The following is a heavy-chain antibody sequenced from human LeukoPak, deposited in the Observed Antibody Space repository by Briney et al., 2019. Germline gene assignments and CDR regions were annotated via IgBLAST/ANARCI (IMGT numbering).Heavy chain of an antibody. J-gene: IGHJ5*02. D-gene: IGHD3-22*01. CDR1: GFTFSSYA. V-gene: IGHV3-30-3*02. CDR2: ISYDGSNK. Sequence: QSGGSLRLSCAASGFTFSSYAMHWVRQAPGKGLEWVAVISYDGSNKYYADSVKGRFTISRDNSKNTLYLQMNSLRAEDTAVYYCAKRFFSSGYYTWFDPWGQGTLVTVSS. CDR3: AKRFFSSGYYTWFDP.